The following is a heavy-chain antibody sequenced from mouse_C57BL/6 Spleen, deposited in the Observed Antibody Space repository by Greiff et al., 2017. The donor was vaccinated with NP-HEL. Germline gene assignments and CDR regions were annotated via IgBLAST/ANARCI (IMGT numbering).Heavy chain of an antibody. CDR3: ARSYYSSWFAY. Sequence: VQRVESGPELVKPGASVKISCKASGYAFSSSWMNWVKQRPGKGLEWIGRIYPGDGDTNYNGKFKGKATLTADKSSSTAYMQLSSLTSEDSAVYFCARSYYSSWFAYWGQGTLVTVSA. V-gene: IGHV1-82*01. J-gene: IGHJ3*01. CDR2: IYPGDGDT. D-gene: IGHD2-12*01. CDR1: GYAFSSSW.